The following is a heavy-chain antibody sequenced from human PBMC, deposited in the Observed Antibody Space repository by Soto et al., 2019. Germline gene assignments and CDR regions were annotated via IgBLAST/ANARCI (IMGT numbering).Heavy chain of an antibody. J-gene: IGHJ5*02. CDR1: GGTLTNNI. Sequence: SVKVSCKASGGTLTNNIITWVRQAPGQGLEWMGSIIPFFGVSNYAQKFQGRLTISADEPTRTAYMELSSLRSQDTAVYYCARGAYYYDTSSYYVNDFHPWGQGTLVTVSS. V-gene: IGHV1-69*13. CDR3: ARGAYYYDTSSYYVNDFHP. D-gene: IGHD3-22*01. CDR2: IIPFFGVS.